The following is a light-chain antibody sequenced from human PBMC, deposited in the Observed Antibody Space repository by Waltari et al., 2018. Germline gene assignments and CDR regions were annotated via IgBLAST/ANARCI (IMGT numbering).Light chain of an antibody. V-gene: IGLV1-44*01. Sequence: QSVLTQPPSASGTPGQRVTISCSGSGSNIGINTVNWYQQLPGTATKLLIHNDNHRPSGAPDRFSGSKSGSSASLSISGLQSDDEANYYCAAWDDSLNGLSFGTGTRVTVL. J-gene: IGLJ1*01. CDR1: GSNIGINT. CDR3: AAWDDSLNGLS. CDR2: NDN.